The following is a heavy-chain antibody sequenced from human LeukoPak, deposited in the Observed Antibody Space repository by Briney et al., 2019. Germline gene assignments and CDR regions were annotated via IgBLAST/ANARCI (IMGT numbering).Heavy chain of an antibody. CDR3: ARVRRPVAGIFDY. J-gene: IGHJ4*02. Sequence: SETLSLTCAVSGGSISSSNWWSWVRPPPGKGLEWIGEIYHSGSTNYNPSLKSRVTISVDKSKNQFSLKLSSVTAADTAVYYCARVRRPVAGIFDYWGQGTLVTVSS. D-gene: IGHD6-19*01. CDR1: GGSISSSNW. V-gene: IGHV4-4*02. CDR2: IYHSGST.